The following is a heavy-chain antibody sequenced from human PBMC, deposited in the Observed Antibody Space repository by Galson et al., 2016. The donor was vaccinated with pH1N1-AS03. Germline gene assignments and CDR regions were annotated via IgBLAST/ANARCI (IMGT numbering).Heavy chain of an antibody. V-gene: IGHV1-18*01. Sequence: SVKVSCKASGYKFTSYGVSWVRQAPGQGLGWMGWISGYNINAKYAEKFKGRVTLTTDKSTSTAYMELRSLTSDDTAVYFCARDGDIVIVPSAIDYYGMDVWGQGTTVTVSS. CDR1: GYKFTSYG. CDR3: ARDGDIVIVPSAIDYYGMDV. CDR2: ISGYNINA. J-gene: IGHJ6*02. D-gene: IGHD2-2*01.